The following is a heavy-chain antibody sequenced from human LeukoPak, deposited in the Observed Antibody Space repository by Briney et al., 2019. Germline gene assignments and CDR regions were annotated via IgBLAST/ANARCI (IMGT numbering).Heavy chain of an antibody. CDR1: GGSFSGYY. J-gene: IGHJ4*02. CDR2: FNHSGST. CDR3: ARGPPRRPHYYDSSGYYYDY. Sequence: SENLSLTCAVYGGSFSGYYWSWICQPPGKGLEWIGEFNHSGSTNYNPSLKSRVTISVDTSKNQFSLKLSSVTAADTAVYYCARGPPRRPHYYDSSGYYYDYWGQGTLVTVSS. D-gene: IGHD3-22*01. V-gene: IGHV4-34*01.